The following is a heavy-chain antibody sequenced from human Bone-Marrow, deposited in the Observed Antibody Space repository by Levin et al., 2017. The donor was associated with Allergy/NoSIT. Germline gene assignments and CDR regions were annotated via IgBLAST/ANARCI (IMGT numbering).Heavy chain of an antibody. Sequence: SETLSLPFPFSPSSLPPSSFPFLLPPSLPGLAWIGRFHTTEGPIYNPSLRSRLSMSLDTSTNQFSLHLQSVTAADTALYFCARSNPRSPFKAFDLWGQGTLVTVSS. J-gene: IGHJ5*02. D-gene: IGHD2/OR15-2a*01. V-gene: IGHV4-4*07. CDR2: FHTTEGP. CDR1: PSSLPPSS. CDR3: ARSNPRSPFKAFDL.